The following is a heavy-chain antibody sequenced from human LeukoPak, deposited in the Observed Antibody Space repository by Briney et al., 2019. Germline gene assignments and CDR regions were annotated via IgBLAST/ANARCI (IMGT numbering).Heavy chain of an antibody. J-gene: IGHJ3*02. Sequence: SGTLSLTCAVSGGSISSYYWSWIRQPPGKGLEWIGYIYYSGSTNYNPSLKSRVTISVDTSKNQFSLKLSSVTAADTAVYYCARHQWVPAFDIWGQGTMVTVSS. CDR1: GGSISSYY. V-gene: IGHV4-59*01. D-gene: IGHD1-26*01. CDR3: ARHQWVPAFDI. CDR2: IYYSGST.